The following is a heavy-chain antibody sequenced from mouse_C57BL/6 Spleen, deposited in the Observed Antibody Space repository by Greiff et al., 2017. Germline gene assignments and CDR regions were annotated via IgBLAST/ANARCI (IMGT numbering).Heavy chain of an antibody. CDR1: GYASSSSW. CDR3: ARSKLSYAMDY. Sequence: QVQLQQSGPELVKPGASVKISCKASGYASSSSWMNWVKQRPGKGLEWIGRIYPGDGDTNSNGKFKGKATLTADKSSSTAYMQLSSLTSEDSAVYFCARSKLSYAMDYWGQGTSVTVSS. J-gene: IGHJ4*01. V-gene: IGHV1-82*01. CDR2: IYPGDGDT.